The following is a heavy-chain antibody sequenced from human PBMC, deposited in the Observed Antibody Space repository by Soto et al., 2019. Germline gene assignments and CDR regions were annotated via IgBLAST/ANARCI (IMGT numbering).Heavy chain of an antibody. CDR1: GGTFSSYA. V-gene: IGHV1-69*13. Sequence: TVKVSCKASGGTFSSYAISWVRQAPVQGLEWMGGIIPIFGTANYAQKFQGRVTITADESTSTAYMELSSLRSEDTAVYYCARDRNPMGSGEEYGMDVWGQGTTVTVSS. J-gene: IGHJ6*02. CDR3: ARDRNPMGSGEEYGMDV. CDR2: IIPIFGTA. D-gene: IGHD2-15*01.